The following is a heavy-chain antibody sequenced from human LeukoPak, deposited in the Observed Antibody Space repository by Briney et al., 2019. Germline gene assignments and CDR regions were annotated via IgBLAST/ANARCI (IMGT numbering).Heavy chain of an antibody. D-gene: IGHD2-15*01. V-gene: IGHV5-51*01. CDR2: IYPADSDI. CDR3: ARQEYCSGASCYTWFDP. CDR1: GYSINNYW. Sequence: HGESLKISCKGSGYSINNYWIAWVRQMPGKGLEWMGIIYPADSDIRYSPSFQGQVTISADKSISTAYLQWNSLKASDTAVYYCARQEYCSGASCYTWFDPWGQGTLVTVSS. J-gene: IGHJ5*02.